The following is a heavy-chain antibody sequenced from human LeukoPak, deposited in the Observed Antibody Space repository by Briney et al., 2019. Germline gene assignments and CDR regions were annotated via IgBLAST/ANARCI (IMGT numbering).Heavy chain of an antibody. Sequence: GASVKVSCKASGYTFTSYYMHWVRQAPGQGLGWMGIINPSGGSTSYAQKFQGRVTMTRDTSTSTVYMELSSLRSEDTAVYYCAREYYYDSSGYRLFDPWGQGTLVTVSS. CDR1: GYTFTSYY. CDR2: INPSGGST. D-gene: IGHD3-22*01. CDR3: AREYYYDSSGYRLFDP. J-gene: IGHJ5*02. V-gene: IGHV1-46*01.